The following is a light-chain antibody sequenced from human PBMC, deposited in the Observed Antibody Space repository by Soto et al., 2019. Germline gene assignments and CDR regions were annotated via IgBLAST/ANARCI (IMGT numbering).Light chain of an antibody. Sequence: QSALTQPASVSGSPGQSITISCAGTRDDIGAYDYVSWYQQHPGNAPKLLVYEVTNRPSGVSDRVSGSKSGNTASLTISGPQAEDEADYYCTSSTNSSAVVFGGGTKVTV. V-gene: IGLV2-14*01. CDR2: EVT. CDR1: RDDIGAYDY. CDR3: TSSTNSSAVV. J-gene: IGLJ2*01.